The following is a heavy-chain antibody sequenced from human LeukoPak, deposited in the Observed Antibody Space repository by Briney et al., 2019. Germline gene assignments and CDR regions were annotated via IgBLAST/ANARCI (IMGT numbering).Heavy chain of an antibody. D-gene: IGHD4-17*01. Sequence: SETLSLTCAVSGVSISSSNWWSWVRQPPGKGLEWIGEIYHSGSTNYNPSLKSRVTISVDKSKNQFSLKLSSVTAADTAVYYCARSHDYGDSDAFDIWGQGTMVTVSS. V-gene: IGHV4-4*02. J-gene: IGHJ3*02. CDR2: IYHSGST. CDR1: GVSISSSNW. CDR3: ARSHDYGDSDAFDI.